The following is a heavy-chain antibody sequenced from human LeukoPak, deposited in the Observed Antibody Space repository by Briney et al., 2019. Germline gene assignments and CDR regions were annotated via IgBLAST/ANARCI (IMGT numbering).Heavy chain of an antibody. Sequence: GGSLRLSCAASGCTFDDYGMSWVRQAPGKGREWVSGINWNGGSTGYADSVKGRFTISRDNAKNSLYLQMNSLRAEDTALYYCARAHGEIYYFDYWGQGTLVTVSS. CDR2: INWNGGST. D-gene: IGHD4-17*01. J-gene: IGHJ4*02. CDR1: GCTFDDYG. CDR3: ARAHGEIYYFDY. V-gene: IGHV3-20*04.